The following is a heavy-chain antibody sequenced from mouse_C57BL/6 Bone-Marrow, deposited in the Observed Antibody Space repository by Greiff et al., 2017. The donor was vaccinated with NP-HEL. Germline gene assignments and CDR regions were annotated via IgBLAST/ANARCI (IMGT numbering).Heavy chain of an antibody. Sequence: DVQLVESGGGLVKPGGSLKLSCVASGFTFSDYGMHWVRQAPEKGLEWVADISSGSSTIYYADTVKGRFTISRDNAKNTLFLQMTSLRSEDTAMYYCARGGNPAWFAYCGQGTLVTVSA. J-gene: IGHJ3*01. CDR2: ISSGSSTI. CDR1: GFTFSDYG. CDR3: ARGGNPAWFAY. V-gene: IGHV5-17*01.